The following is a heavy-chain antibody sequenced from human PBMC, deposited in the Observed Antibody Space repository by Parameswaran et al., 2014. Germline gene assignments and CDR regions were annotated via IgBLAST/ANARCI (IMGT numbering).Heavy chain of an antibody. CDR3: ARDPSIFGVVISDDDAFDI. V-gene: IGHV1-2*06. J-gene: IGHJ3*02. D-gene: IGHD3-3*01. Sequence: WVRQAPGQGLEWMGRINPNSGGTNYAQKFQGRVTMTRDTSISTAYMELSRLRSDDTAVYYCARDPSIFGVVISDDDAFDIWGQGTMVTVSS. CDR2: INPNSGGT.